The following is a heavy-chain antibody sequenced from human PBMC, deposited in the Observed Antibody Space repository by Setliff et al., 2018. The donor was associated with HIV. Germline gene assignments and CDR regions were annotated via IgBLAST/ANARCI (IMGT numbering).Heavy chain of an antibody. D-gene: IGHD6-19*01. CDR3: ARGRINYSSAWYVDHDAFDI. Sequence: TLSLTCTVSGDSISSHYWSWIRQPPGKGLEWIGSVYYSGSANYNPSLKSRVTISVDTSKNQFSLRLSSVTAADTAVYYCARGRINYSSAWYVDHDAFDIWGQGTMVTVSS. CDR1: GDSISSHY. V-gene: IGHV4-59*11. J-gene: IGHJ3*02. CDR2: VYYSGSA.